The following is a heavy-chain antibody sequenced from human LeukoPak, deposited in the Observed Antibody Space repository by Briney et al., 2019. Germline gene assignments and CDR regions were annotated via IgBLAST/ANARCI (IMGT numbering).Heavy chain of an antibody. V-gene: IGHV4-59*01. D-gene: IGHD3-10*01. CDR1: GGSISSYY. Sequence: SETLSLTCSVSGGSISSYYWSWIRQPPGKGLEWIGYIYYSGSTNYNPSLGSRVTISVDTSKNQFSLKLSSVTAADTAVYYCARSGVGPPVTEPFDYWGQGTLVIVFS. J-gene: IGHJ4*02. CDR2: IYYSGST. CDR3: ARSGVGPPVTEPFDY.